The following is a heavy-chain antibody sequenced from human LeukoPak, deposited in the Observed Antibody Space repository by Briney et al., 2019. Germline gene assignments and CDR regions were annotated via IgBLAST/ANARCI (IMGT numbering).Heavy chain of an antibody. CDR2: IYTSGST. CDR1: GGSISSGSYY. CDR3: ARYNDYGGPGDYYYYGMDV. D-gene: IGHD4-23*01. Sequence: SETLSLTCTVSGGSISSGSYYWSWIRQPAGKGLEWIGRIYTSGSTNYNPSLKSRVTISVDTSKNQFSLKLSYVTAADTAVYYCARYNDYGGPGDYYYYGMDVWGQGTTVTVSS. J-gene: IGHJ6*02. V-gene: IGHV4-61*02.